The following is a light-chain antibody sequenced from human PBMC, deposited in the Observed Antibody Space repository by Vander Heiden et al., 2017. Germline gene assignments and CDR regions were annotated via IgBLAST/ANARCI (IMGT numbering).Light chain of an antibody. J-gene: IGLJ2*01. Sequence: QSVLTQPPSASANPGQRVTISCSGSSSNIGSNRVNWYQQVPGTAPKLLMYFNDERPSGVPDRFSASKSDTSASLAISGLQSEDEADYYCATWDDALNGVVFGGGTKLTVL. CDR2: FND. CDR1: SSNIGSNR. CDR3: ATWDDALNGVV. V-gene: IGLV1-44*01.